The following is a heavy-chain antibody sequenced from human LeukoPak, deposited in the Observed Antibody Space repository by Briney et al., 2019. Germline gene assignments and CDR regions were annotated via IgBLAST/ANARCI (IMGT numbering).Heavy chain of an antibody. J-gene: IGHJ3*02. D-gene: IGHD3-22*01. Sequence: ASVKVSCKASGGTFSRSAIIWVRQAPGQGLEWMGWINPSRGGTNYAQKFQARVTMTRDTSIATTYMELNRLTSDDTAVYFCAREMDSSEAFDIWGQGTLVTVSS. CDR2: INPSRGGT. V-gene: IGHV1-2*02. CDR3: AREMDSSEAFDI. CDR1: GGTFSRSA.